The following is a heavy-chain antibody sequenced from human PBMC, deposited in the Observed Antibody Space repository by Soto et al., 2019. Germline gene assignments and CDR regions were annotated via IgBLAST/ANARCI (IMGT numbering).Heavy chain of an antibody. CDR1: GGSISSYY. V-gene: IGHV4-59*01. D-gene: IGHD4-17*01. J-gene: IGHJ4*02. CDR3: ARLTSDYGGNSGLDY. CDR2: IYYSGST. Sequence: SETLSLTCTVSGGSISSYYWSWIRQPPGKGLEWIGYIYYSGSTNYNPSLKSRVTISVDTSKNQFSLKLSSVTAADTAVYYCARLTSDYGGNSGLDYWGQGTLVTVS.